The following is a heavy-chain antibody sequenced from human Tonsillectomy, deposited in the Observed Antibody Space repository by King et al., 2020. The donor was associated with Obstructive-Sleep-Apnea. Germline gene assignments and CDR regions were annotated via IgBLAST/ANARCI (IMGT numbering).Heavy chain of an antibody. CDR2: IYNSWSA. J-gene: IGHJ5*02. CDR1: GDSINSISYY. V-gene: IGHV4-39*07. Sequence: QVQLQESGPGLVKPSETLSLTCTVSGDSINSISYYWGWIRQPPGKGLEWIGSIYNSWSAHYNPSLKSRVTISMDTSKNQFSLRLSSVTAADTAVYYCVRGSAVAGTAKIFSWGQGTLVTVSS. CDR3: VRGSAVAGTAKIFS. D-gene: IGHD6-19*01.